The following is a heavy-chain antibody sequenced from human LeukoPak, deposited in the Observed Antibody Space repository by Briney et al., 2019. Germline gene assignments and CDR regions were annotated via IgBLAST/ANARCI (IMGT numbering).Heavy chain of an antibody. CDR1: GGSISSSSYY. V-gene: IGHV4-39*01. J-gene: IGHJ5*02. D-gene: IGHD3-22*01. CDR3: ASQGGYYYDSSGYYA. CDR2: IYYSGST. Sequence: SETLSLTCIVSGGSISSSSYYWGWIRQPPGTGLEWIGSIYYSGSTYYNPSLKSRVTISVDPSKNQFSLKLSSVTAADTAVYYCASQGGYYYDSSGYYAWGQGTLVTVSS.